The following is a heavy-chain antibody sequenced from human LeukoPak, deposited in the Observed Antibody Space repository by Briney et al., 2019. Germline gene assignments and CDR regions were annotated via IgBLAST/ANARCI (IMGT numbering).Heavy chain of an antibody. V-gene: IGHV3-11*04. J-gene: IGHJ6*03. CDR1: GFTFSDYY. CDR2: ISSSGSTI. Sequence: KPGGSLRLSGAASGFTFSDYYMSWIRQAPGKGLEWVSYISSSGSTIYYADSVKGRFTISRDNAKNSLYLQMNSLRAEDTAVYYCARDGAAMVYDYYYYMDVWGKGTTVTVSS. D-gene: IGHD5-18*01. CDR3: ARDGAAMVYDYYYYMDV.